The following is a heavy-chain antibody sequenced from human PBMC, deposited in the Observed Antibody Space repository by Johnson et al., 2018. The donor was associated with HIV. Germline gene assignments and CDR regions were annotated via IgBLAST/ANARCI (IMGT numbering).Heavy chain of an antibody. CDR2: ISSNGGST. CDR3: TIPYYYDSGGYQ. D-gene: IGHD3-22*01. J-gene: IGHJ3*01. V-gene: IGHV3-64*07. Sequence: VQLVESGGGLVQPGGSLRVSCAASGFTFSMYAMHWVRQAPGKGLEYVSAISSNGGSTYYADSVKGRFTISRDNSKNTLYLQMDSLRAEDMAVYYCTIPYYYDSGGYQWGQGTMVTVSS. CDR1: GFTFSMYA.